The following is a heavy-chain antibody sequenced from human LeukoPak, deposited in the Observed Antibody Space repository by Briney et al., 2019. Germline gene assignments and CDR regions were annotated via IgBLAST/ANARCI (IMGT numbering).Heavy chain of an antibody. CDR3: TTHRGYTSSPTFDY. V-gene: IGHV3-15*01. CDR1: GFTFSIAS. Sequence: GGSLRLSCAASGFTFSIASMSWVRQAPGKGLEWVGHIFGKTDGGTTDHAAPVKGRFSISRDDSKNTLYLQMSSLKTGDTAVYYCTTHRGYTSSPTFDYWGQGTLVTVSS. D-gene: IGHD6-13*01. J-gene: IGHJ4*02. CDR2: IFGKTDGGTT.